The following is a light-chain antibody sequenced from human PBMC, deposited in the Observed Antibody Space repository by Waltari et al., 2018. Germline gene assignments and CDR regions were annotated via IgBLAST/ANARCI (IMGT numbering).Light chain of an antibody. Sequence: DNQMTQSPSSLSASVGDRVTITCRASQSLNKYVSWYQQKPGKVPKLLISAASSLQSGVPSRFSGSGSGTDFTLTISSLQPEDFATYYCQHSSDTPPFTFGQGTKLEIK. CDR2: AAS. V-gene: IGKV1-39*01. CDR3: QHSSDTPPFT. CDR1: QSLNKY. J-gene: IGKJ2*01.